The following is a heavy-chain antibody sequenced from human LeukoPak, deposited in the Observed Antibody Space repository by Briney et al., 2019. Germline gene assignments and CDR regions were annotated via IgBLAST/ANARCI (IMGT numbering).Heavy chain of an antibody. Sequence: SGTLSLTCAVSGGSISSSNWWSWVRQPRGKGLEWIGEIYHSGSTNYNPSLKSRVTISVDKSKNQFSLKLSSVTAADTAVYYCARGLAGYYPTNWFDPWGQGTLVTVSS. CDR2: IYHSGST. J-gene: IGHJ5*02. D-gene: IGHD3-9*01. CDR1: GGSISSSNW. CDR3: ARGLAGYYPTNWFDP. V-gene: IGHV4-4*02.